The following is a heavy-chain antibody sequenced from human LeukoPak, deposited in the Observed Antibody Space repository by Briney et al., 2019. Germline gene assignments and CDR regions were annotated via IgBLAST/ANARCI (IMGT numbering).Heavy chain of an antibody. CDR3: ARGDFWSGDLIQH. CDR2: IHTSGST. CDR1: GGSISSSSYY. Sequence: PSETLSLTCTVSGGSISSSSYYWSWIRQPAGKGLEWIGRIHTSGSTNYSPSLKSRVTMSVDTSKNQFSLKLSSVTAADTAVYYCARGDFWSGDLIQHWGQGTLVTVSS. J-gene: IGHJ1*01. V-gene: IGHV4-61*02. D-gene: IGHD3-3*01.